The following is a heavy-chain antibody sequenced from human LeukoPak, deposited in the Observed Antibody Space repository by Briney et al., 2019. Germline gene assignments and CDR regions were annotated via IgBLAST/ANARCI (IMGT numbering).Heavy chain of an antibody. CDR1: GGSISSSSYY. D-gene: IGHD4-17*01. J-gene: IGHJ3*02. V-gene: IGHV4-39*01. CDR2: IYYSGST. Sequence: PSETLSLTCTVSGGSISSSSYYWGWIRQPPGKGLEWIGSIYYSGSTYYNPSLKSRVTISVDTSKNQFSLKLSSVTAADTAVYYCARPGRYGDYVDAFDIWGQGTMVTVSS. CDR3: ARPGRYGDYVDAFDI.